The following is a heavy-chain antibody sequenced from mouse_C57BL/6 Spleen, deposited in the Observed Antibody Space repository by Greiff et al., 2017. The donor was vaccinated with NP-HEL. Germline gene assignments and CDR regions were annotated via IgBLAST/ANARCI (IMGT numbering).Heavy chain of an antibody. CDR1: GFSLTSYG. V-gene: IGHV2-6-1*01. J-gene: IGHJ2*01. D-gene: IGHD1-1*01. CDR2: IWSDGST. Sequence: QVQLKESGPGLVAPSQSLSITCTVSGFSLTSYGVHWVRQPPGKGLEWLVVIWSDGSTTYNSALKSRLSISKDNSKSQVFLKMNSLQTDDTAMYYCAGHKYDGSSFHFDYWGQGTTLTVSS. CDR3: AGHKYDGSSFHFDY.